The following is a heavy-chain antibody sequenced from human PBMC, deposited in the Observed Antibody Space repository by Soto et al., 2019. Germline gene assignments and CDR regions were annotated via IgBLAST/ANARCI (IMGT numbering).Heavy chain of an antibody. CDR3: ARVGDCSGGSCYSRGLGYYGMDV. CDR1: GVSISSGGYY. D-gene: IGHD2-15*01. J-gene: IGHJ6*02. CDR2: IYYSGST. V-gene: IGHV4-31*03. Sequence: SETLSLTCTVSGVSISSGGYYWSWIRQHPGKGLEWIGYIYYSGSTYYNPSLKSRVTISVDTSKNQFSLKLSSVTAADTAVYYCARVGDCSGGSCYSRGLGYYGMDVWGQGTTVTVSS.